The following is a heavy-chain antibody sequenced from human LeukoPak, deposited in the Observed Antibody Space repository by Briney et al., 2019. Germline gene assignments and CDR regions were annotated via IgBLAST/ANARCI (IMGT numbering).Heavy chain of an antibody. CDR3: ARVREATIAPFFDY. D-gene: IGHD6-13*01. Sequence: ETLSLTCTVSGGSISSSSYYWGWIRQPPGKGLEWIGSIYYSGSTYYNPSLKSRVIISADTSKNHFSLKLSSVTAADTAVYYCARVREATIAPFFDYWGQGILVTVSS. CDR2: IYYSGST. J-gene: IGHJ4*02. CDR1: GGSISSSSYY. V-gene: IGHV4-39*07.